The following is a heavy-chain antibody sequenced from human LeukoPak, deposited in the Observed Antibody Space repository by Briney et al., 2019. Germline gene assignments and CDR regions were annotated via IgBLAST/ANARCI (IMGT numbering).Heavy chain of an antibody. D-gene: IGHD6-6*01. CDR2: ISSSGSTI. CDR1: GFTFSSYE. CDR3: SSLSMASLDF. Sequence: GGSLRLSCAASGFTFSSYEMNWVRQAPGEGLEWVSYISSSGSTIYYADSVKGRFTISRDNAKNSLYLQMNSLRAEDTAVYYCSSLSMASLDFWGQGTLVTVSS. V-gene: IGHV3-48*03. J-gene: IGHJ4*02.